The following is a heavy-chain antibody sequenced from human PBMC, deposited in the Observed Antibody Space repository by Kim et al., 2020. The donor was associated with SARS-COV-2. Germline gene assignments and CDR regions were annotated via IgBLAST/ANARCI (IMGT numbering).Heavy chain of an antibody. D-gene: IGHD1-20*01. Sequence: VKVSCKASGGTFSSYAINWVRQAPGQGLEWMGGIIPIFGTANYAQKFQGRVTITADESTSTAYMELSSLRSEDTAVYYCARVITDYYYYYYMDVWGKGTTVTVSS. CDR3: ARVITDYYYYYYMDV. CDR2: IIPIFGTA. V-gene: IGHV1-69*13. J-gene: IGHJ6*03. CDR1: GGTFSSYA.